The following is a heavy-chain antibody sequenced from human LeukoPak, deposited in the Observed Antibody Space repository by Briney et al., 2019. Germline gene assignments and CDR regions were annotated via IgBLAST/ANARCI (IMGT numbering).Heavy chain of an antibody. Sequence: SQTLSLTCALSGDSVSSNNPAWNWIRQSPSRGLEWLGRTYYRSKWYNDYAVSVKSRITINPDTSKNQFSLQLNSVTPEDTAVYYCARQLGAFDIWGQGTMVTVSS. V-gene: IGHV6-1*01. D-gene: IGHD1-1*01. J-gene: IGHJ3*02. CDR3: ARQLGAFDI. CDR2: TYYRSKWYN. CDR1: GDSVSSNNPA.